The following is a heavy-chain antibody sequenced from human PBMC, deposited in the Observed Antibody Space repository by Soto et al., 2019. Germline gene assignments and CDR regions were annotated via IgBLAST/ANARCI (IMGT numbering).Heavy chain of an antibody. V-gene: IGHV3-23*01. CDR1: GFTFSSHV. CDR3: ARYVPSHGPRAYSSAWYGWFDP. D-gene: IGHD6-19*01. J-gene: IGHJ5*02. CDR2: ASARNTKT. Sequence: EVQLLKSGGGLVQPGGSLRLSCAASGFTFSSHVMSWVRQAPGKGLEWVSAASARNTKTYYADSVRGRFTSSRDNSKSTVYLQMDSLRVEDTAVYHCARYVPSHGPRAYSSAWYGWFDPWGQGTLVVVSS.